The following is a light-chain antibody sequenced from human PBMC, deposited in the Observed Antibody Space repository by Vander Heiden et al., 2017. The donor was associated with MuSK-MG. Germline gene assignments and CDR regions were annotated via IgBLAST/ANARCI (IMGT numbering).Light chain of an antibody. V-gene: IGKV1-12*01. Sequence: IQLTQSPPSVSAAVGDRVTITCRASQDTGKCLAWYQQKPGRAPNLLIYAASNLETGVPPRFSGAGSGTHFTLTINGLQPEDFAIYYCQQAKSFPITFGQGTRLETK. J-gene: IGKJ5*01. CDR3: QQAKSFPIT. CDR2: AAS. CDR1: QDTGKC.